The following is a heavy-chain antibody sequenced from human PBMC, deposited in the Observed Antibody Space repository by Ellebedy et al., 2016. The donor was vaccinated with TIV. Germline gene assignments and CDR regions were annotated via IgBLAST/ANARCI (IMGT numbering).Heavy chain of an antibody. Sequence: PGGSLRLSCAASGFTFSNAWMSWVRQAPGKGLEWVGRIKSKTDGGTTDYAAPVKGRFTISRDDSKNTLYLQMNSLKTEDTAVYYCTTDWLQSNYYYYGMDVWGQGTTVTVSS. CDR3: TTDWLQSNYYYYGMDV. V-gene: IGHV3-15*01. J-gene: IGHJ6*02. D-gene: IGHD5-18*01. CDR1: GFTFSNAW. CDR2: IKSKTDGGTT.